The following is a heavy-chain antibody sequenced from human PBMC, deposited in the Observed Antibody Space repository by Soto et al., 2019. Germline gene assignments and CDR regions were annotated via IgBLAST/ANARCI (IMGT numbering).Heavy chain of an antibody. V-gene: IGHV1-2*02. J-gene: IGHJ3*02. Sequence: QLHLVQSGAVVKKPGASVTVSCSASGYPVTAYYMHWVRQAPGRGLEWMGGINPATGAAKYTQTFKGGVTMTRDTATSTVFMGLGGLTSEETAGFYCARGGGVGVAGSAAFDMWGQGTLVTVSS. CDR1: GYPVTAYY. D-gene: IGHD3-3*01. CDR2: INPATGAA. CDR3: ARGGGVGVAGSAAFDM.